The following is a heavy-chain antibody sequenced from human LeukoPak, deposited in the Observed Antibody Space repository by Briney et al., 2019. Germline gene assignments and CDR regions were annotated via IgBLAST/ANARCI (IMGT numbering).Heavy chain of an antibody. V-gene: IGHV3-21*01. CDR1: GFTFSSFS. CDR3: TTEDCSSISCPVWFDP. Sequence: GGSLRLSCAASGFTFSSFSMNWVRQAPGKGLEWVSSISSSSSYIYYADSVKGRFTISRDNAKNSLYLQMNSLRAEDTAVYYCTTEDCSSISCPVWFDPWGQGTLVTVSS. D-gene: IGHD2-2*01. CDR2: ISSSSSYI. J-gene: IGHJ5*02.